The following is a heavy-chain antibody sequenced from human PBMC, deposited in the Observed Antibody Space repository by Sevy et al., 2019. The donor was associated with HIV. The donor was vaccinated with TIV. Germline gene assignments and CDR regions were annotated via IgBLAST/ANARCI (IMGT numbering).Heavy chain of an antibody. J-gene: IGHJ4*02. D-gene: IGHD3-22*01. V-gene: IGHV3-7*01. Sequence: GGSLRLSCAASGFTFSNYWMSWVRQAPGKGLEWVTNIKQDGSEKYSVDSVKGRFTISRDNAKNSLYLQMNSLRAEDTAVYYCARESWVKTRSGIVVSITSFADYWGQGTLVTVSS. CDR1: GFTFSNYW. CDR2: IKQDGSEK. CDR3: ARESWVKTRSGIVVSITSFADY.